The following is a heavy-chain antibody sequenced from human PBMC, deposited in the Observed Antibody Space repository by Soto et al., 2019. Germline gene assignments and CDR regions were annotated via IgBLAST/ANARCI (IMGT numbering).Heavy chain of an antibody. CDR2: ISAYNGNT. J-gene: IGHJ4*02. CDR1: GYSLMTYF. D-gene: IGHD5-12*01. CDR3: ARETGYSGYLPGDH. V-gene: IGHV1-18*01. Sequence: DLLKVSSKPSGYSLMTYFIRGVRNALKHGLEWMGRISAYNGNTNYAQKLQGRVTMTTYTSTTTAYMELRSLRSDDTAVYYCARETGYSGYLPGDHWGQGTLVTVSS.